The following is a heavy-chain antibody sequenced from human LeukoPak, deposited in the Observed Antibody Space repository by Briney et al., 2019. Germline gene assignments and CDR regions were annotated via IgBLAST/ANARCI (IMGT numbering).Heavy chain of an antibody. J-gene: IGHJ4*02. D-gene: IGHD2-21*02. CDR3: ARVYCGGDCYSFFDY. CDR1: GFTFSSYA. V-gene: IGHV3-23*01. CDR2: ISGSGGST. Sequence: GGSLRLSCAASGFTFSSYAMSWVRQAPGKGLEWVSAISGSGGSTYYADSVKGRFTISRDNSKNTLYLQMNSLRAEDTAVYYCARVYCGGDCYSFFDYWGQGTLVTVSS.